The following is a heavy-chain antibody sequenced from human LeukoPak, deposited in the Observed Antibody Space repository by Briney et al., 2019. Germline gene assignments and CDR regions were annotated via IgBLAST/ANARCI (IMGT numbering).Heavy chain of an antibody. D-gene: IGHD3-22*01. Sequence: GGSLRLSCAASGFTFSSYAMSWVRQAPGKRLEWVSTINSAGRTYNADSVKGRFTISRDNAKNSLYLQMNSLRAEDAAVYYCAREVNYYDSSGYYLDLLLDAFDIWGQGTMVTVSS. CDR2: INSAGRT. J-gene: IGHJ3*02. CDR1: GFTFSSYA. CDR3: AREVNYYDSSGYYLDLLLDAFDI. V-gene: IGHV3-23*01.